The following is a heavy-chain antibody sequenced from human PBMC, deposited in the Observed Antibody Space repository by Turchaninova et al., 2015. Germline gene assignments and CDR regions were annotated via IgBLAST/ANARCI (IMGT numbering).Heavy chain of an antibody. Sequence: QLQLQESGPGLVKPSETLSLTCTVSAGSISSSGYYLVWIRPPPGKGLEWIGSIFYGASPSYNQSLKIRVAKSGDTSKNQFSRELTSVTAADTAVYYCAGGFDYWGQGTLVTVAS. CDR2: IFYGASP. CDR1: AGSISSSGYY. V-gene: IGHV4-39*01. J-gene: IGHJ4*02. D-gene: IGHD3-16*01. CDR3: AGGFDY.